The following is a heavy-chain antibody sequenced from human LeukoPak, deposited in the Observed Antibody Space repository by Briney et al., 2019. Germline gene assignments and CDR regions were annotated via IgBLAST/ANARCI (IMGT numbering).Heavy chain of an antibody. V-gene: IGHV3-30*03. Sequence: GGSLRLSCAASGFTFSSYGMHWVRQAPGKGLEWVAVISYDGSNKYYADSVKGRFTIYRDNSKNTLYLQMNSLRAEDTAVYYCARVKYYYDSSGYYQHTKEGAFDIWGQGAMVTVSS. CDR3: ARVKYYYDSSGYYQHTKEGAFDI. J-gene: IGHJ3*02. CDR2: ISYDGSNK. D-gene: IGHD3-22*01. CDR1: GFTFSSYG.